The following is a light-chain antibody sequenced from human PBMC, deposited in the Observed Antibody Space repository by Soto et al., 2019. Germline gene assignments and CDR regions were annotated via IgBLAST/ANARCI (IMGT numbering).Light chain of an antibody. V-gene: IGKV3-20*01. CDR3: QQYDSSPLT. Sequence: EIVLTQSPGTLSLSPGERATLSCRASETISSNYLAWYQQKPGQTPRLLLYGASNKATGIPDRFSGSGSGTDFVLSISRLEPEDFAVYYCQQYDSSPLTFGPGTKVEIK. CDR1: ETISSNY. J-gene: IGKJ1*01. CDR2: GAS.